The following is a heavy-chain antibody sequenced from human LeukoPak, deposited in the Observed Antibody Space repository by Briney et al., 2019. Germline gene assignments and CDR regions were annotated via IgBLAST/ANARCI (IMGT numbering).Heavy chain of an antibody. D-gene: IGHD3-22*01. Sequence: GKFLRLSCAASGFTFNDYAMHWVRQAPGKGLEWVAVISYDGNYKYYAASVKGRFTIFRDNSKNTLYLHMISLRTEDTGVYYCAKELMHYHDSSAYYGSDYWGRGTLVTVSS. V-gene: IGHV3-30*18. CDR3: AKELMHYHDSSAYYGSDY. CDR1: GFTFNDYA. CDR2: ISYDGNYK. J-gene: IGHJ4*02.